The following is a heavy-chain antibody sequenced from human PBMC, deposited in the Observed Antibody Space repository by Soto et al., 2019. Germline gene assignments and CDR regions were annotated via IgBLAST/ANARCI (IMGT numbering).Heavy chain of an antibody. CDR3: ARDSDSSGYLYYFDY. J-gene: IGHJ4*02. Sequence: EVQLVESGGVVVQPGGSLRLSCAASGFTFDDYTMHWVRQAPGKGLEWVSLISWDGGSTYYADSVKGRFTISRDNSKNSLYLQMNSLRAEDTAVYYCARDSDSSGYLYYFDYWGQGTLVTVSS. CDR1: GFTFDDYT. CDR2: ISWDGGST. V-gene: IGHV3-43*01. D-gene: IGHD3-22*01.